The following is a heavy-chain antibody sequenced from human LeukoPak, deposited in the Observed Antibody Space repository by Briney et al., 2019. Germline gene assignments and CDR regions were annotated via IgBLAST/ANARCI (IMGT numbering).Heavy chain of an antibody. CDR1: FLTFSAYG. Sequence: GGSLRLSCEASFLTFSAYGMHWVRQAPGKGLEWVAFISSDETDRYYADSVKGRFFISRDNSKKTLFLQMDSLRLEDTAVYYCAREGPGYGDSQAFDYWGQGTLVTVSS. CDR3: AREGPGYGDSQAFDY. V-gene: IGHV3-30*03. CDR2: ISSDETDR. D-gene: IGHD4-17*01. J-gene: IGHJ4*02.